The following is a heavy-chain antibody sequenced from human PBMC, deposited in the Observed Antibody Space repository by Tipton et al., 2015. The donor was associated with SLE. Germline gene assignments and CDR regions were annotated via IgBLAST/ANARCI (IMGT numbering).Heavy chain of an antibody. CDR1: GGSISSYY. D-gene: IGHD1-1*01. J-gene: IGHJ4*02. V-gene: IGHV4-59*01. CDR2: IYYSGST. CDR3: ARLGTGIFDY. Sequence: LRLSCTVSGGSISSYYWSWIRQPPGKGLEWIGYIYYSGSTNYNPSLKSRVTISVDTSKNQFSLKLSSVTAADTAVYYCARLGTGIFDYWGQGTLVTVSS.